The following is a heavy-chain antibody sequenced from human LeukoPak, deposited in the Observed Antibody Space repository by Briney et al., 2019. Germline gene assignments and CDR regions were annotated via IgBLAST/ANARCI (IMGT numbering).Heavy chain of an antibody. CDR2: IYYSGST. J-gene: IGHJ4*02. CDR3: AREGSGRYSGYDTLDY. D-gene: IGHD5-12*01. V-gene: IGHV4-59*01. CDR1: GGSISSYY. Sequence: SETLSLTCTVSGGSISSYYWSWIRQPPGKGLEWIGYIYYSGSTNYNPSLKSRVTISVDTSKNQFSLKLSSVTAVDTAVYYCAREGSGRYSGYDTLDYWGQGTLVTVSS.